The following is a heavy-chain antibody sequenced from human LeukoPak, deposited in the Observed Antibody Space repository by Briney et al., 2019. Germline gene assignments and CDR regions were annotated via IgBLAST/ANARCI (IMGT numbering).Heavy chain of an antibody. CDR2: LYAGGST. D-gene: IGHD1-1*01. CDR1: GFTMSGIH. Sequence: GGSLRLSCTASGFTMSGIHMNWVRQAPGKGLDWVSGLYAGGSTYYAGSVTGRFTISRDDSKNTLYLQMTSLRVDDTAIYYCVRGNGNVGGRLDPWGQGAWVTVSS. CDR3: VRGNGNVGGRLDP. J-gene: IGHJ5*02. V-gene: IGHV3-66*01.